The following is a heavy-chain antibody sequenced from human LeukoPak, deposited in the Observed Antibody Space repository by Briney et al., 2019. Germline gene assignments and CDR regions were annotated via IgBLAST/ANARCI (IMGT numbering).Heavy chain of an antibody. V-gene: IGHV3-74*01. CDR3: ARAPSKYDFWSGYHYYYMDV. CDR2: IKSDGTST. Sequence: GGSLRLSCAASEFIFSSYWMHWVRQVPGKGLVWVSRIKSDGTSTTYADSVKGRFTISRDNAKNSLYLQMNSLRAEDTAVYYCARAPSKYDFWSGYHYYYMDVWGKGTTVTVSS. CDR1: EFIFSSYW. J-gene: IGHJ6*03. D-gene: IGHD3-3*01.